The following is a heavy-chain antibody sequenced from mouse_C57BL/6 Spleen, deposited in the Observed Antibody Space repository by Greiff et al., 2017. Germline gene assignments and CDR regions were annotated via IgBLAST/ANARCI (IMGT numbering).Heavy chain of an antibody. CDR2: INPGSGGT. D-gene: IGHD4-1*01. CDR3: ARGLGRSRYFDV. V-gene: IGHV1-54*01. Sequence: QVQLQQSGAELVRPGTSVKVSCKASGYAFTNYLIEWVKQRPGQGLEWIGVINPGSGGTNYNEKFKGKATLTADKSSSTAYMQLSSLTSEDSAVYFCARGLGRSRYFDVWGTGTTVTVSS. J-gene: IGHJ1*03. CDR1: GYAFTNYL.